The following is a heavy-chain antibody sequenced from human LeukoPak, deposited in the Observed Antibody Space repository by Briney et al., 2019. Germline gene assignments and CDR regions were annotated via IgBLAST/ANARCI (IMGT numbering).Heavy chain of an antibody. CDR1: GFTFSSYA. J-gene: IGHJ4*02. D-gene: IGHD2-8*02. CDR3: AKVKTVTGVAY. V-gene: IGHV3-23*01. Sequence: GGSLRLSCAASGFTFSSYAMSWVRQAPGEGLEGVSAISGSGGSTYYADSVKGRFTISRDNSKNTLYLQMNSLRAEDTAVYYCAKVKTVTGVAYWGQGTLVTVSS. CDR2: ISGSGGST.